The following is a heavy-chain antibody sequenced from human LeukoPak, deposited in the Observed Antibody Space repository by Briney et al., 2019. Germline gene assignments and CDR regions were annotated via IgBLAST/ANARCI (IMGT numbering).Heavy chain of an antibody. CDR1: GGSFSGYY. D-gene: IGHD6-19*01. Sequence: SETLSLTCAVYGGSFSGYYWSWIRQPPGKGLEWIGEINHSGSTNYNPSLKSRVTISVDTSKNQFSLKLSSVTAADTAVYYCARAGGYSSGWLRHNWFDPWGQGTLVTVSS. J-gene: IGHJ5*02. V-gene: IGHV4-34*01. CDR2: INHSGST. CDR3: ARAGGYSSGWLRHNWFDP.